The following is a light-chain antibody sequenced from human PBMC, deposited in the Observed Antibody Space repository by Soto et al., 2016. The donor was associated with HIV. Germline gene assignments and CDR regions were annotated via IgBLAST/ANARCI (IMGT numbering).Light chain of an antibody. CDR1: NIGRKS. CDR2: DDT. J-gene: IGLJ2*01. Sequence: YVLTQPPSVSVAPGKTATITCGGDNIGRKSVNWYQQKPGQAPALVVYDDTDRPSGISGRFAGSNSGSAATLTITKVEFGDEADYYCQVWDETSDSAVFAGGTKVTVL. V-gene: IGLV3-21*03. CDR3: QVWDETSDSAV.